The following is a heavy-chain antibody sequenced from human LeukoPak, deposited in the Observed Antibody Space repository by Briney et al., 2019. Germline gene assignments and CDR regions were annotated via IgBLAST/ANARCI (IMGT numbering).Heavy chain of an antibody. J-gene: IGHJ4*02. CDR1: GFTFSGSA. CDR3: MSYDIVVVPAAPGSFDY. V-gene: IGHV3-73*01. Sequence: GGSLRLSCAASGFTFSGSAMHWVRQASGKGLEWVGRIRSKANSYATAYAASVKGRFTISRDDSKNTAYLQMNSLKTEDTAVYYCMSYDIVVVPAAPGSFDYWGQGTLVTVSS. CDR2: IRSKANSYAT. D-gene: IGHD2-2*01.